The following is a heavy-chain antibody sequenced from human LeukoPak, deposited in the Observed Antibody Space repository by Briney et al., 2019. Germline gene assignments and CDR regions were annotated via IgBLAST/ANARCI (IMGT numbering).Heavy chain of an antibody. J-gene: IGHJ4*02. V-gene: IGHV4-34*01. CDR1: GGSFSGYY. CDR2: INHSGST. Sequence: SETLSLTCAIYGGSFSGYYWSWIRQPPGKGLEWIGEINHSGSTNYNPSLKSRVTISVDTSKNQFSLKLSSVTAADTAVYYCASVDYWGQGTLVTVSS. CDR3: ASVDY.